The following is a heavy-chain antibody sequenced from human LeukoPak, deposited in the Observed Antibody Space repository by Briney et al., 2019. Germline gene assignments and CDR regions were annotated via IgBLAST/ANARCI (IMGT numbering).Heavy chain of an antibody. J-gene: IGHJ5*02. V-gene: IGHV1-2*02. CDR3: ARDRGHEAYCSSTSCYWFDP. CDR2: INPNSGGT. D-gene: IGHD2-2*01. Sequence: GASVKVSCKASGYTFTGYYMHWVRQAPGQGLEWMGWINPNSGGTNYAQKFQGRVTITRDTSISTAYMELSRLRSDDTAVYYCARDRGHEAYCSSTSCYWFDPWGQGTLVTVSS. CDR1: GYTFTGYY.